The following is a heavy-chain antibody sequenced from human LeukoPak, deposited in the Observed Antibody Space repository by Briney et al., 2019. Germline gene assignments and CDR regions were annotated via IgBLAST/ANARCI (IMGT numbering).Heavy chain of an antibody. J-gene: IGHJ3*02. CDR2: MNANSGNT. D-gene: IGHD2-21*01. CDR1: GYTFTNYD. V-gene: IGHV1-8*01. CDR3: ARYSPQRRNSFDI. Sequence: ASVKVSCKASGYTFTNYDINWVRQSTGQGLEWMGWMNANSGNTGYAEKFQGRVTATRDTSINTAYMELSSLTSGDTAIYYCARYSPQRRNSFDIWGQGTVVTVS.